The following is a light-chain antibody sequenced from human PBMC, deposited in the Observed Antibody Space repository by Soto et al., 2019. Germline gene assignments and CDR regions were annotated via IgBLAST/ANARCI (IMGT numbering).Light chain of an antibody. CDR1: HNVATNY. CDR3: QQYGTSPLT. V-gene: IGKV3-20*01. CDR2: GAS. Sequence: EIVLTQIPGTLSLSPGDRATLSCRASHNVATNYLAWYQQKPGQAPRLLIYGASNRATGIPDRLSGTGSGTDFSLTISRLEPEDFAVYFCQQYGTSPLTFGGGTKVEIK. J-gene: IGKJ4*01.